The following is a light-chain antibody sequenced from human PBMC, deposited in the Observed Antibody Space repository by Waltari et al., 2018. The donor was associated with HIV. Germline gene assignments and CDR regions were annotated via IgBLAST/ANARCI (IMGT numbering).Light chain of an antibody. CDR3: HNYYSVPYT. Sequence: DIQKTQSQSSLSASAGDRVTFTCRASQAISNYLAWVQQKSGKAPELLIYAGSTLQSGVASRFNGSKSGTEFILTIDSLQPEDVATYYCHNYYSVPYTFGQGTKLEI. CDR1: QAISNY. CDR2: AGS. V-gene: IGKV1-27*01. J-gene: IGKJ2*01.